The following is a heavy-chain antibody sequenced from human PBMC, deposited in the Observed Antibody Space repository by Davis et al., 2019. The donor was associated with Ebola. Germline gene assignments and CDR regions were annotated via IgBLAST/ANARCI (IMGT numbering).Heavy chain of an antibody. Sequence: SETLSLTCTVPGGSISSYYWTWLRQPPGKGLEWLGYFYYSGSTNYNPSLKSRVTISVDTSQNQFSLNLSSVTAADTAVYYCAKGGTRTSITDYWGQGTLVTVSS. CDR2: FYYSGST. D-gene: IGHD1-14*01. CDR1: GGSISSYY. V-gene: IGHV4-59*01. CDR3: AKGGTRTSITDY. J-gene: IGHJ4*02.